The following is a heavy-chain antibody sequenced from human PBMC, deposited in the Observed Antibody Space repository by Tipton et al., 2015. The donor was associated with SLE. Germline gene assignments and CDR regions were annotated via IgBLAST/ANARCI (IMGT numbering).Heavy chain of an antibody. Sequence: SLRLSCAASGFTFSSYEMNWVRQAPGKGLEWVSYISSSGSTIYYADSVKGRFTISRDNAKNSLYLQMNSLRAEDTAVYYCARDAPYYDSSGYPFDYWGQGTLVTVPS. CDR1: GFTFSSYE. D-gene: IGHD3-22*01. V-gene: IGHV3-48*03. J-gene: IGHJ4*02. CDR2: ISSSGSTI. CDR3: ARDAPYYDSSGYPFDY.